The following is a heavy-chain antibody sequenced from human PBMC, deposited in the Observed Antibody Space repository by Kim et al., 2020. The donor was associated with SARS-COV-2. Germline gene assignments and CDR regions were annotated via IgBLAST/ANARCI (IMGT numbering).Heavy chain of an antibody. CDR1: GFTFSSYS. D-gene: IGHD6-19*01. Sequence: GGSLRLSCAASGFTFSSYSMNWVRQAPGKGLEWVSSISSSSSYIYYADSVKGRFTISRDNGKNSLYQQRNSLRAEDTAVYYCARGKAAAGTGLFDPWGQGTLVTVSS. CDR3: ARGKAAAGTGLFDP. CDR2: ISSSSSYI. V-gene: IGHV3-21*01. J-gene: IGHJ5*02.